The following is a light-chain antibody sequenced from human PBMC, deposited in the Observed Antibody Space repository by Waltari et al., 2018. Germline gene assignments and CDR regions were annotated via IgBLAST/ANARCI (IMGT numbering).Light chain of an antibody. CDR1: QSLLHSDGKSY. CDR2: GVS. Sequence: DIVMTQTPLSLPITPVEPASISCRSSQSLLHSDGKSYLHWYLQKPGQSPQLLIYGVSNRASGVPDRFSGSGSGTDFTLKISKVEAEDVGLYYCVQAIAFPWTFGQGTKVEIK. CDR3: VQAIAFPWT. V-gene: IGKV2-40*01. J-gene: IGKJ1*01.